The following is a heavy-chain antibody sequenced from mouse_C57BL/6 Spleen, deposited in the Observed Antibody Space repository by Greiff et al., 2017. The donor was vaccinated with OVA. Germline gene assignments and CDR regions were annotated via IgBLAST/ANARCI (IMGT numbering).Heavy chain of an antibody. CDR2: IDPENGDT. CDR1: GFNIKDDY. CDR3: TTYQPVAMDY. V-gene: IGHV14-4*01. J-gene: IGHJ4*01. Sequence: EVQLQESGAELVRPGASVKLSCTASGFNIKDDYMHWVKQRPEQGLEWIGWIDPENGDTEYASKFQGKATITADTSSNTAYLQLSSLTSEDTAVYYCTTYQPVAMDYWGQGTSVTVSS.